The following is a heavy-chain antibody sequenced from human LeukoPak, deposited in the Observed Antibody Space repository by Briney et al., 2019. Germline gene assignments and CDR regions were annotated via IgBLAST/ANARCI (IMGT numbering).Heavy chain of an antibody. Sequence: PGGSLRLSCAASGVTVSNNFMLWVLQAPGKGLEWVSLIYSGGDTHYADSVKGRFTISRDNSKNTLYLQMNNLRAEDTAVYYCARDPPAVAINTYGWGQGTLVTVSS. CDR1: GVTVSNNF. J-gene: IGHJ4*02. CDR3: ARDPPAVAINTYG. CDR2: IYSGGDT. D-gene: IGHD5-24*01. V-gene: IGHV3-66*01.